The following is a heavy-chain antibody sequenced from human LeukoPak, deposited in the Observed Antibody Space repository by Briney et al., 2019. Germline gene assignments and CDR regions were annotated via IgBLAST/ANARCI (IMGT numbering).Heavy chain of an antibody. CDR3: ARHIAAAGTELDY. V-gene: IGHV5-51*01. CDR2: IYPGDSDT. D-gene: IGHD6-13*01. J-gene: IGHJ4*02. CDR1: GYSFTSYW. Sequence: GESLKISCKGSGYSFTSYWIGWVRQMPGKGLEWMGIIYPGDSDTRCSPSFQGQVTISADKSISTAYLQWSSLKASDTAMYYCARHIAAAGTELDYWGQGTLVTVSS.